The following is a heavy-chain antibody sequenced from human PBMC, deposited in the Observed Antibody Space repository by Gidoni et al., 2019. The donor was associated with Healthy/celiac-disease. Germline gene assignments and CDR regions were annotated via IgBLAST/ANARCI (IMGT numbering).Heavy chain of an antibody. CDR1: GGSFSGYY. CDR3: ARVAYSSSVDY. Sequence: QVQLQQWGAGLLKPSETLSLTCAVYGGSFSGYYWSWIRQPPGKGLEWIGEINHSGSTNYNPSLKSRVTISVDTSKNQFSLKLSSVTAADTAVYYCARVAYSSSVDYWGQGTLVTVSS. J-gene: IGHJ4*02. CDR2: INHSGST. V-gene: IGHV4-34*01. D-gene: IGHD6-6*01.